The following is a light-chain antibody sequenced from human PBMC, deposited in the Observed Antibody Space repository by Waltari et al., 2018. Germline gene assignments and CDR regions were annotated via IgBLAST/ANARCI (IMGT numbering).Light chain of an antibody. CDR1: SSNIGAGYD. V-gene: IGLV1-40*01. J-gene: IGLJ1*01. CDR3: QSFDSSLSSHV. CDR2: ANN. Sequence: QSVLTQPPSVSGAPGQRVTISCTGSSSNIGAGYDVHWYQQFPGTAPRLLIRANNNRPSGVPDRFSGSTSGTSASLAVTGLQVEDEADYFCQSFDSSLSSHVFGTGTKVTVL.